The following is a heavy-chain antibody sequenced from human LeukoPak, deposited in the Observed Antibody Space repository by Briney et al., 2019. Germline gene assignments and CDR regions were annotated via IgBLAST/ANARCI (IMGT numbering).Heavy chain of an antibody. V-gene: IGHV1-46*01. Sequence: ASVKVSCKASGYTFTSYYMHWVRQAPGQGLEWMGIINPSGASASYAQKFQGRVTMTRDTSTSTVYMELSSLRSEDTAFYYCARTYSSSWRYFDYWGQGTLVTVSS. CDR2: INPSGASA. D-gene: IGHD6-13*01. CDR1: GYTFTSYY. J-gene: IGHJ4*02. CDR3: ARTYSSSWRYFDY.